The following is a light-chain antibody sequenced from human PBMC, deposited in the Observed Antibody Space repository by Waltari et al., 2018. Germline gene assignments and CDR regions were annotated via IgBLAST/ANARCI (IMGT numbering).Light chain of an antibody. CDR3: QQYDNLLT. Sequence: DIQMTPSPSSLSASVGDRVTITCPASQDISNYLNWYQQKPGKAPQLLIYDASNLETGVPSSFSGSGSETDFTFTISSLQPEDIATYYCQQYDNLLTFGGGTKEEIK. CDR1: QDISNY. CDR2: DAS. V-gene: IGKV1-33*01. J-gene: IGKJ4*01.